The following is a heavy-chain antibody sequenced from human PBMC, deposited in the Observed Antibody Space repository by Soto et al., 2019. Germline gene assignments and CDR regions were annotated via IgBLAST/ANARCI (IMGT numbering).Heavy chain of an antibody. CDR3: ARLRRMTAITVSYYFDY. D-gene: IGHD4-4*01. J-gene: IGHJ4*02. V-gene: IGHV4-59*01. CDR2: IYYSGST. CDR1: GDSISSFY. Sequence: SETLSLTCTVSGDSISSFYWSWVRQPPGKGLEWIGYIYYSGSTSYNPPLESRVTISVDPSENQFSLKLSSVTAADTAVYYCARLRRMTAITVSYYFDYWGQGTLVTVSS.